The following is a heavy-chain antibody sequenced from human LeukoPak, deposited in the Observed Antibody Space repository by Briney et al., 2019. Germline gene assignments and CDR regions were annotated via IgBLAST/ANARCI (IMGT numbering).Heavy chain of an antibody. CDR1: GGSISSHY. V-gene: IGHV4-59*11. CDR3: ARSPSTTGTTGWFDP. D-gene: IGHD1-1*01. CDR2: IYYSGST. Sequence: SEALSLTCTASGGSISSHYWSWIRQPPGKGLEWIGYIYYSGSTNYNPSLKSRVTISVDTSKNQFSLKLSSVTAADTAVYYCARSPSTTGTTGWFDPWGQGTLVTVSS. J-gene: IGHJ5*02.